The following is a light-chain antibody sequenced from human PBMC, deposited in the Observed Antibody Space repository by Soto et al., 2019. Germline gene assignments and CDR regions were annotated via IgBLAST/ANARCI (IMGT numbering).Light chain of an antibody. CDR1: NGDVGSYNF. Sequence: QSVLTQPPSASGSPGQSVTISCTGANGDVGSYNFVSWYQQHPGKAPKLLIYEVTKRPSGVPDRFSGSKSGNTASLTVSGLQAEDEAVYYCSPYACSTTRYLFGSGTKVTVL. J-gene: IGLJ1*01. V-gene: IGLV2-8*01. CDR3: SPYACSTTRYL. CDR2: EVT.